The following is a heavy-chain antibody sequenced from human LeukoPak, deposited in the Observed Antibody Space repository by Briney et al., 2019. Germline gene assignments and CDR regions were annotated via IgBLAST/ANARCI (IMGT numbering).Heavy chain of an antibody. Sequence: SVKVSCKASGGTFSSYAISWVRQAPGQGLEWMGGIIPIFGTANYAQKFQGRVTITADESTSTAYMELSSLRSEDTAVYHCAYSSGWGGNWFDPWGQGTLVTVSS. V-gene: IGHV1-69*01. CDR2: IIPIFGTA. CDR3: AYSSGWGGNWFDP. CDR1: GGTFSSYA. J-gene: IGHJ5*02. D-gene: IGHD6-19*01.